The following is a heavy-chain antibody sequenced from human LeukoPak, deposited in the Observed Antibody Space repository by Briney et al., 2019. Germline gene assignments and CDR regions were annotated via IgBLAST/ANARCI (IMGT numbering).Heavy chain of an antibody. V-gene: IGHV1-24*01. CDR1: GYTLTELS. J-gene: IGHJ3*02. CDR2: FDPEDGET. Sequence: GASVKVSCKVSGYTLTELSMHWVRQAPGKGLEWMGGFDPEDGETIYAQKFQGRVTMTEDTSTDTAYMELSSLRSEDTAVYYCARVARITMIVVVITDDPFDIWGQGTMVTVSS. CDR3: ARVARITMIVVVITDDPFDI. D-gene: IGHD3-22*01.